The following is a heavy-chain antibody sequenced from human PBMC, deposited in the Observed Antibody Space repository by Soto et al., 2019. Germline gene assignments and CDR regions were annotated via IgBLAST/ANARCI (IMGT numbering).Heavy chain of an antibody. Sequence: QVMLVESGGGVVQPGRSLSLSCAASGFTFGHYGFRWVRQSPGKGLEWLALISYDGRNKYYADSVKGRFSISRDNSKNPLFLQMDLLRPEVTVVYYCVSLLSPPYSNAWYDADFWGQGTLVTVSS. V-gene: IGHV3-30*03. J-gene: IGHJ4*02. CDR2: ISYDGRNK. CDR1: GFTFGHYG. D-gene: IGHD6-19*01. CDR3: VSLLSPPYSNAWYDADF.